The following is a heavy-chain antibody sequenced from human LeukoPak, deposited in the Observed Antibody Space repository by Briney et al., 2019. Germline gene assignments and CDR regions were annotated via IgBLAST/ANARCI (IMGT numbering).Heavy chain of an antibody. V-gene: IGHV1-8*01. CDR1: GYTFTSYD. CDR3: ARGCDSSSWYDW. D-gene: IGHD6-13*01. CDR2: MNPNSGNT. J-gene: IGHJ5*01. Sequence: ASVKVSCTASGYTFTSYDINWVRQATGHGLEWMGWMNPNSGNTGYAQKFQGRVTMTRNTSISTAYMELSSLRSEDTAVYYCARGCDSSSWYDWWGQGTLVTVSS.